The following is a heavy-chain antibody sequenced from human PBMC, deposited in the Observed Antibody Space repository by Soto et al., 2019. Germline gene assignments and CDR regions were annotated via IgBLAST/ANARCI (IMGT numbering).Heavy chain of an antibody. CDR2: ISSSSSTI. Sequence: DVQLVESGGGLVQPGGSLRLSCAASGFTFSSYSMNWVRQAPGKGLEWVSYISSSSSTIYYAASVKGRFTISRDNAKNSLYLQMHSLRDEDPAVYYCATPVPGYSSGRCLLGMGVWGQGTTVTGSS. CDR3: ATPVPGYSSGRCLLGMGV. J-gene: IGHJ6*02. D-gene: IGHD6-19*01. V-gene: IGHV3-48*02. CDR1: GFTFSSYS.